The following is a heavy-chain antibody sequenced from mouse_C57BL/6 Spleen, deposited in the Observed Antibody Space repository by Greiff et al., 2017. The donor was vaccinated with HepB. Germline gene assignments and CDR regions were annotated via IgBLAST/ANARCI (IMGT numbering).Heavy chain of an antibody. D-gene: IGHD2-4*01. V-gene: IGHV1-39*01. CDR2: INPNYGTT. J-gene: IGHJ3*01. CDR1: GYSFTDYN. Sequence: EVQLKESGPELVKPGASVKISCKASGYSFTDYNMNWVKQSNGKSLEWIGVINPNYGTTSYNQKFKGKATLTVDQSSSTAYMQLNSLTSEDSAVYYCARKYDYGEGPWFAYWGQGTLVTVSA. CDR3: ARKYDYGEGPWFAY.